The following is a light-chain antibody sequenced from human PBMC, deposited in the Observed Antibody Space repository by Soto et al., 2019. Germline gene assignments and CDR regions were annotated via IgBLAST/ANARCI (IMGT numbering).Light chain of an antibody. CDR2: GAS. Sequence: VMKKSPATLSVSPGQTATLSCRPSETVATNLAWYQQKPGQAPRLLISGASTRAAGISDRFRGSGSGTEFTLTISSLRSEDSAIYYCQQYFEWPPMTFGQGTKVDIK. V-gene: IGKV3-15*01. CDR3: QQYFEWPPMT. CDR1: ETVATN. J-gene: IGKJ1*01.